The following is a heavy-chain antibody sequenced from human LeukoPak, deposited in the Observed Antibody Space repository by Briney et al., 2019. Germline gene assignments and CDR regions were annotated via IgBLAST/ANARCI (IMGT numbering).Heavy chain of an antibody. Sequence: GSLRLSCAASAFTFSYYGMHWVRQAPGKGLEWVAVIWSNGNDEYYADSVKGRFAISRDNSKNTLYLQMNSLRAEDTAVYYCVRDADTSSHYSRFDYWGQGTLVTVSS. V-gene: IGHV3-33*01. CDR2: IWSNGNDE. D-gene: IGHD3-22*01. J-gene: IGHJ4*02. CDR3: VRDADTSSHYSRFDY. CDR1: AFTFSYYG.